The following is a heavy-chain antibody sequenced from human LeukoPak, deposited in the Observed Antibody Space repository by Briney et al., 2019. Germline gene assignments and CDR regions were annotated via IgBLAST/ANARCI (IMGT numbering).Heavy chain of an antibody. CDR3: ARDWAGYSSGWYVGYFDY. CDR2: IIPILGIA. V-gene: IGHV1-69*04. D-gene: IGHD6-19*01. CDR1: GGTFSSYA. Sequence: GASVKVSCKASGGTFSSYAISWVRQAPGQGLEWMGRIIPILGIANYAQKFQGRVAITADKSTSTAYMELSSLRSEDAAVYYCARDWAGYSSGWYVGYFDYWGQGTLVTVSS. J-gene: IGHJ4*02.